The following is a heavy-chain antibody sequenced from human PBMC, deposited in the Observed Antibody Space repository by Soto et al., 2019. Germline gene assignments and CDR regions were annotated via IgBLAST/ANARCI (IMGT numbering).Heavy chain of an antibody. J-gene: IGHJ3*02. D-gene: IGHD4-17*01. V-gene: IGHV1-69*02. CDR2: IIPILGIA. CDR1: GGTFSSYT. Sequence: ASVKVSCKASGGTFSSYTISWVRQAPGQGLEWMGRIIPILGIANYAQKFQGRVTITADKSTSTAYMELSSLRSEDTAVYYCAMYYGEEDAFDIWGQGTMVTVSS. CDR3: AMYYGEEDAFDI.